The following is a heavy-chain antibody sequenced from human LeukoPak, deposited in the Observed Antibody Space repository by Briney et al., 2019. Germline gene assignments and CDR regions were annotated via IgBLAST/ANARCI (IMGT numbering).Heavy chain of an antibody. J-gene: IGHJ4*02. CDR2: ISAYNGKT. Sequence: ASVKVSCKASGFTFTSHGFTWVRQAPGQGLEWMRWISAYNGKTNYAQKLQGRVTMSTDTSTSTVYMELRSLRSDDTALYYCARGGLSGSGSIDYWGQGTLVTVSS. V-gene: IGHV1-18*04. CDR1: GFTFTSHG. CDR3: ARGGLSGSGSIDY. D-gene: IGHD3-10*01.